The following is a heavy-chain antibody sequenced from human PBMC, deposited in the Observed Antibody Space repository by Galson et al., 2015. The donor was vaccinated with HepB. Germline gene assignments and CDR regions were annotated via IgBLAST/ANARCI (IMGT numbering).Heavy chain of an antibody. CDR3: ARTRGAAAGIFDN. CDR1: GFTFSRFA. Sequence: SLRLSCAASGFTFSRFAMNWVRQVPGKGLVWVSRINSDGSYITYADSVKGRFTISRDNAKNTLYLQMNSPRAEDTALYYCARTRGAAAGIFDNWGQGSLVTVSS. J-gene: IGHJ4*02. CDR2: INSDGSYI. V-gene: IGHV3-74*01. D-gene: IGHD6-13*01.